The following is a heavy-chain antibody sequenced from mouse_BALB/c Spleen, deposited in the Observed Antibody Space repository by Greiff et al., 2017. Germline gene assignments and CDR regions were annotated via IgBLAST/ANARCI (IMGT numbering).Heavy chain of an antibody. D-gene: IGHD2-1*01. V-gene: IGHV5-6-5*01. CDR2: ISSGGST. Sequence: EVKVEESGGGLVKPGGSLKLSCAASGFTFSSYAMSWVRQTPEKRLEWVASISSGGSTYYPDSVKGRFTISRDNARNILYLQMSSLRSEDTAMYYCAREGGNYHFDYWGQGTTLTVSS. CDR1: GFTFSSYA. J-gene: IGHJ2*01. CDR3: AREGGNYHFDY.